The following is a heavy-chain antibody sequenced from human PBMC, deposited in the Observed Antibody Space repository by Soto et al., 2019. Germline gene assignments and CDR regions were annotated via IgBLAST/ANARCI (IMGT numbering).Heavy chain of an antibody. Sequence: AXVKVSCKASGYTFTSYYMQWVRQAPGQGPEWMACINPNSGGTNYAQKFQGWVTMTRDTSISKAYMELSRLRSDDTAVYYCARDRYYYDSSGYYWPYYYYYGMDVGGQGTTVXFSS. CDR1: GYTFTSYY. CDR2: INPNSGGT. CDR3: ARDRYYYDSSGYYWPYYYYYGMDV. J-gene: IGHJ6*02. D-gene: IGHD3-22*01. V-gene: IGHV1-2*04.